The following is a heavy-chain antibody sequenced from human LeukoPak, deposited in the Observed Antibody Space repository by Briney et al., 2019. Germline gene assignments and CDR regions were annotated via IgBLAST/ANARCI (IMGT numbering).Heavy chain of an antibody. D-gene: IGHD3-3*01. CDR3: ARGSSWSGYWV. J-gene: IGHJ4*02. CDR1: DGSFSGYY. Sequence: KPSETLSLTCAAHDGSFSGYYWSWIRQPPGKGLEWIGEINHSGSPNYNPSLKSRVTISVDTSKNQFSLKLSSVTAADSVVYYCARGSSWSGYWVWGQGTLVTVSS. CDR2: INHSGSP. V-gene: IGHV4-34*01.